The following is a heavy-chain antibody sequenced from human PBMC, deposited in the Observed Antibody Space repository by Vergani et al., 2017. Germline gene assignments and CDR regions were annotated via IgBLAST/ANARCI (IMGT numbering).Heavy chain of an antibody. J-gene: IGHJ3*02. D-gene: IGHD3-22*01. V-gene: IGHV3-30*01. CDR3: ARARWRITMMSGDAFDI. CDR2: ISYDGSNK. CDR1: GFTFSSYA. Sequence: QVQLVESGGGVVQPGRSLRLSCAASGFTFSSYAMHWVRQAPGKGLEWVAVISYDGSNKYYADSVKGRFTISRDNSKNTLYLQMNSLRAEDTAVYYCARARWRITMMSGDAFDIWGQGTMVTVSS.